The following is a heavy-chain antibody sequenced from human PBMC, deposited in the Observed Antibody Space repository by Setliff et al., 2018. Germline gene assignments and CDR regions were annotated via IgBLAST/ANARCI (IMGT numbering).Heavy chain of an antibody. CDR3: VRDRDFNTDPYYRFSEGEVFHF. J-gene: IGHJ3*01. Sequence: GGSLRLSCAVSGLTFSSYAMNWVRQAPGKGLEWVSNINPAGAKTYYADSVKGRFTISRDNSKNTLYLQMNSLRAEDTAVYYCVRDRDFNTDPYYRFSEGEVFHFWGQGTMVTVS. V-gene: IGHV3-23*01. CDR1: GLTFSSYA. CDR2: INPAGAKT. D-gene: IGHD3-10*01.